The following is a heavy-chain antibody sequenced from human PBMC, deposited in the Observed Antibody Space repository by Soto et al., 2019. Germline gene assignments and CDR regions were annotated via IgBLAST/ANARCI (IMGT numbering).Heavy chain of an antibody. CDR2: IYYSATT. D-gene: IGHD3-9*01. V-gene: IGHV4-39*01. J-gene: IGHJ4*02. CDR3: ARHRGYYDILTGYYTELNFDY. Sequence: SETLSLTCTVSGDSISSSSYYWGWIRQPPGKGLEWIGSIYYSATTYYNPSLKSRVTISVNTSKNQFSLKLSSVTAADTAVYYCARHRGYYDILTGYYTELNFDYWGQGTLV. CDR1: GDSISSSSYY.